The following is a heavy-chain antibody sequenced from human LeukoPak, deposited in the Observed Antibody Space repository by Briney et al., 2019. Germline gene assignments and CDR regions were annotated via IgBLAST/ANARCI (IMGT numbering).Heavy chain of an antibody. J-gene: IGHJ3*02. CDR3: ASLPQGGYAVGHDAFDI. D-gene: IGHD5-12*01. Sequence: PSETLSLTCTVSGYSISSGYYWGWIRQPPGKGLEWIGSIYHSGSTNYNPSLKSRVTISVDTSKNQFSLKLSSVTAADTAVYYCASLPQGGYAVGHDAFDIWGQGTMVTVSS. CDR2: IYHSGST. V-gene: IGHV4-38-2*02. CDR1: GYSISSGYY.